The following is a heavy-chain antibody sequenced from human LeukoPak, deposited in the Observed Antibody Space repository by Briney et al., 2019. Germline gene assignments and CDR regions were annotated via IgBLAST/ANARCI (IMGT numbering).Heavy chain of an antibody. V-gene: IGHV4-31*03. J-gene: IGHJ4*02. Sequence: SETLSLTCTVSGGSISSDGYYWSWIRQHPGKGLEWIGYIYYSGSTYYNPSLKSRVTISVDTSKNQFSLKLSSVTAADTAVYYCARAHGDYGGFDYWGQGTLVTVSS. CDR1: GGSISSDGYY. CDR3: ARAHGDYGGFDY. CDR2: IYYSGST. D-gene: IGHD4-23*01.